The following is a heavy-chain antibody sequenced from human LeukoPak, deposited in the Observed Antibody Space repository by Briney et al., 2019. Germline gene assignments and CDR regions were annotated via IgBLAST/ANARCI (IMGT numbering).Heavy chain of an antibody. D-gene: IGHD3-22*01. CDR2: INTNTGNP. J-gene: IGHJ4*02. CDR3: ARETRGYYDSSGPSDS. V-gene: IGHV7-4-1*02. Sequence: ASVKVSCKASGYSFTALSINWVRQAPGQGLEWMGWINTNTGNPTYAQGFTGRFVFSLDTSVSTAYLQISSLKAEDTAVYYCARETRGYYDSSGPSDSWGQGTLVTVSS. CDR1: GYSFTALS.